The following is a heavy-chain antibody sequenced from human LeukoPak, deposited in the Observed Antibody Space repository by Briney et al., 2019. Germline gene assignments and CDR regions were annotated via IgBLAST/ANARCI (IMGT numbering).Heavy chain of an antibody. V-gene: IGHV3-64*04. Sequence: PGGSLRLSCSASGFTFKSYAMYWVRQAPGKGLEYVSSINTNGANTYYADSVKGRFTISRDNSKNTLYLQMNSLRAEDTAVYYCAKSITIFGVAWGYFQHWGQGTLVTVSS. D-gene: IGHD3-3*01. CDR1: GFTFKSYA. CDR3: AKSITIFGVAWGYFQH. J-gene: IGHJ1*01. CDR2: INTNGANT.